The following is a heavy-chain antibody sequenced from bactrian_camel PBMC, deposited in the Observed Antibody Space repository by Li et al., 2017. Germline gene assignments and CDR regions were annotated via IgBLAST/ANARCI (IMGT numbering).Heavy chain of an antibody. J-gene: IGHJ4*01. V-gene: IGHV3S26*01. CDR3: ATGLYGGAWFPSLELNY. CDR2: IDSDGRT. D-gene: IGHD6*01. Sequence: HVQLVESGGGLVQPGGSLRLSCAASGYTYSRYCMGWFRQAPGKEREGVAAIDSDGRTSYADSVKGRLTISRDNAKNTLYLQMNSLEPEDTAMYYCATGLYGGAWFPSLELNYWGQGTQVTVS. CDR1: GYTYSRYC.